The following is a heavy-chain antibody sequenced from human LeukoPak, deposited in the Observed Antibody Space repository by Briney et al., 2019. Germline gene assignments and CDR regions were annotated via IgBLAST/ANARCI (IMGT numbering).Heavy chain of an antibody. CDR1: GFTFSNAW. J-gene: IGHJ6*03. V-gene: IGHV3-15*01. D-gene: IGHD1-20*01. CDR2: IKSKTDGGTT. Sequence: GGSLRLSCAASGFTFSNAWMSWVRQAPGKGLEWVGRIKSKTDGGTTDYAAPVKGRFTISRDDSKNTLYLQMNSLKTEDTVVYYCTTALTGTTPYYYYYMDVWGKGTTVTVSS. CDR3: TTALTGTTPYYYYYMDV.